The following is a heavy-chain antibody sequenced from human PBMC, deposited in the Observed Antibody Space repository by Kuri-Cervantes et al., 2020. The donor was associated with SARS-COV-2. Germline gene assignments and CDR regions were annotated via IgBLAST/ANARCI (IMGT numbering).Heavy chain of an antibody. Sequence: GESLKISCAASGFTFSSYWMHWVRQAPGKGLVWVSRINSDGSSTSYADSVKGRFTISRDNAKNTLYLQMNSLKTEDTAVYYCTRPTSCSSTSCYKDYWGQGTLVTVSS. D-gene: IGHD2-2*02. V-gene: IGHV3-74*01. J-gene: IGHJ4*02. CDR2: INSDGSST. CDR3: TRPTSCSSTSCYKDY. CDR1: GFTFSSYW.